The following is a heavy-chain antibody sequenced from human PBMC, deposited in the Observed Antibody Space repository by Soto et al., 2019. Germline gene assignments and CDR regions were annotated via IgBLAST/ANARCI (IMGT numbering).Heavy chain of an antibody. V-gene: IGHV6-1*01. D-gene: IGHD4-17*01. Sequence: PSQTLSLTCAISGDSVSSNSAAWSWIRQSPSRGLEWLGRTFYRSKWYYNYAVSVESRVTISPDTSKNQFSLLLSSVTTEDTAVYYCAREPNYGANGDYYYYYMDVWGKGTTVTVSS. J-gene: IGHJ6*03. CDR3: AREPNYGANGDYYYYYMDV. CDR1: GDSVSSNSAA. CDR2: TFYRSKWYY.